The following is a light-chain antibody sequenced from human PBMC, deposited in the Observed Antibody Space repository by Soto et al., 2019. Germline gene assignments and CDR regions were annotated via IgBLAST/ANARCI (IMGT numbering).Light chain of an antibody. J-gene: IGKJ2*01. V-gene: IGKV1-5*03. Sequence: DIQMTQSHSTLSASIGDRVTVTCRASQSISSWLAWYQQKPGKAPKLLIYRASSLQSGVPSRFSGSGSGTEFTLTVSSLQPDDFATYYCEQAQSYPYTFGQGTKLEIK. CDR1: QSISSW. CDR3: EQAQSYPYT. CDR2: RAS.